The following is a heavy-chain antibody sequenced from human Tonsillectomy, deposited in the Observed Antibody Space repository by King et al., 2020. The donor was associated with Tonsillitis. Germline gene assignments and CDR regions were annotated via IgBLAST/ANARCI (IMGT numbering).Heavy chain of an antibody. V-gene: IGHV3-30*18. Sequence: VQLVESGGGVVQPGRSLRLSCAASGFTFSRYAMHWVRQAPGKGLEWVAVMSYDGSKKYYADSVKGRFTISRDNSNNTLDLQMNSLGAEDTAVYYCAKDLDFWSGYPPPQFDYWGQGTLVTVSS. J-gene: IGHJ4*02. CDR2: MSYDGSKK. CDR1: GFTFSRYA. CDR3: AKDLDFWSGYPPPQFDY. D-gene: IGHD3-3*01.